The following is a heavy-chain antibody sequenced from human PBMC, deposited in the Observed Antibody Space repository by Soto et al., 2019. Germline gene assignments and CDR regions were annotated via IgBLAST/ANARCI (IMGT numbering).Heavy chain of an antibody. CDR3: ARDFWDIVVVPAADSEGYYYYYGMDV. Sequence: EVQLVESGGGLVQPGGSLRLSCAASGFTFSSYSMNWVRQAPGKGLEWVSYISSSSCTIYYADSVKGRFTISRDNAKNSLYLQMNSLRDEDTAVYYCARDFWDIVVVPAADSEGYYYYYGMDVWGQGTTVTVSS. J-gene: IGHJ6*02. V-gene: IGHV3-48*02. CDR1: GFTFSSYS. D-gene: IGHD2-2*01. CDR2: ISSSSCTI.